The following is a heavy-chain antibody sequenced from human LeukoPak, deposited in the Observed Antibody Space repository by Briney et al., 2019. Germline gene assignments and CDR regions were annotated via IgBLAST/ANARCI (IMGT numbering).Heavy chain of an antibody. CDR1: GGSISSYY. Sequence: PSETLSLTCTVSGGSISSYYWSWIRQPPPKGLQWIGYIYYRGGTNYNTSLKSRVTISGDTSKNQFSLKLSSVTAADTAVYYCARDGRLGYAFDIWGQGTMVTVSS. CDR3: ARDGRLGYAFDI. D-gene: IGHD3-9*01. V-gene: IGHV4-59*01. CDR2: IYYRGGT. J-gene: IGHJ3*02.